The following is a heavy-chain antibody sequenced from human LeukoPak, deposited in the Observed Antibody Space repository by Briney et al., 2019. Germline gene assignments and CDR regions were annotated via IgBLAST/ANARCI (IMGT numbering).Heavy chain of an antibody. D-gene: IGHD3-10*01. Sequence: ASVKVSCKASGYTFTSYYMHWVRQAPGQGLEWMGIINPSGGSTSYAQKFQGRVTMTRDVSTSTVYMELSSLRSEDTAVYYCARDLSPYYGTLWFDPWGQGTLVTVSS. CDR3: ARDLSPYYGTLWFDP. CDR2: INPSGGST. V-gene: IGHV1-46*01. J-gene: IGHJ5*02. CDR1: GYTFTSYY.